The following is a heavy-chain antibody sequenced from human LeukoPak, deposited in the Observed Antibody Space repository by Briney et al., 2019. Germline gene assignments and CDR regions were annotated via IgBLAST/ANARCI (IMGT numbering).Heavy chain of an antibody. CDR3: ARTLYRGVSDY. Sequence: GGSLRLSCAASGFIFTNYFMSWVRQAPGKGLEWVASIKHDGSEKYYVDSVRGRFTISRDNTMNSLYLQMSSLRAEDTAVYYCARTLYRGVSDYWGQGTLVTVSS. CDR2: IKHDGSEK. V-gene: IGHV3-7*01. CDR1: GFIFTNYF. J-gene: IGHJ4*02. D-gene: IGHD3-10*01.